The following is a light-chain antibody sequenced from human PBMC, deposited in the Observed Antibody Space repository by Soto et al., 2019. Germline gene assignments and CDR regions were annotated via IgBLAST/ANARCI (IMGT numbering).Light chain of an antibody. CDR3: QQYNNWPRT. CDR1: QSVSSN. J-gene: IGKJ1*01. CDR2: GAS. V-gene: IGKV3-15*01. Sequence: DIVMTQSPASLSVSPGERATLSCRASQSVSSNVAWYQQTPAQAPRLLIYGASTRATDIPARFSGSGSGTEFTLTISSLQSEDFAIYYCQQYNNWPRTFGQGTKVEIK.